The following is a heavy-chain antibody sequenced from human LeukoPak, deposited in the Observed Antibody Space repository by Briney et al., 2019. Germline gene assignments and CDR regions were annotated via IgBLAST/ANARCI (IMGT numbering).Heavy chain of an antibody. CDR1: GGSFSGYY. J-gene: IGHJ6*02. Sequence: KPSETLSLTCAVYGGSFSGYYWSWIRQPPGKGLEWIGEINHSGSTNYSPSLKSRVTISVDTSKNQFSLKLSSVTAADTAVYYCARGARYYGSGVYYYYYGMDVWGQGTTVTVSS. CDR2: INHSGST. V-gene: IGHV4-34*01. CDR3: ARGARYYGSGVYYYYYGMDV. D-gene: IGHD3-10*01.